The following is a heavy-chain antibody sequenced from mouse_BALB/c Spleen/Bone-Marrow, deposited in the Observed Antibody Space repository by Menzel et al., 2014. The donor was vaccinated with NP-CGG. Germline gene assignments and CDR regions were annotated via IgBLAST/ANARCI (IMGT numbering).Heavy chain of an antibody. V-gene: IGHV1-18*01. CDR1: GYSFTGYT. D-gene: IGHD2-4*01. CDR3: AREGTGLRHSFAY. CDR2: INPYNGGT. J-gene: IGHJ3*01. Sequence: EVQVVESGPELVKPGASMQISCKASGYSFTGYTMNWVKQSHGKNLEWIGLINPYNGGTSYNQKSKGKATLTVDKSSSTAYMELLSLTSEDSAVYYCAREGTGLRHSFAYWGQGTLVTVSA.